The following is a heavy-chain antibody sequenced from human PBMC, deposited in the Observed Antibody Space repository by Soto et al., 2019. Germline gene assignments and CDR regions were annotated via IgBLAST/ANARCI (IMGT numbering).Heavy chain of an antibody. D-gene: IGHD4-17*01. CDR3: ARPTTVTTNDAFAI. Sequence: SLTFTVSGGSSISYYWSLVRQPPGKGLEWIGYIYYSGSTNYNPSLKSRVTISVDTSKNQFSLKPSSVTAADTAVYYCARPTTVTTNDAFAIWGQGTMVTVSS. V-gene: IGHV4-59*01. J-gene: IGHJ3*02. CDR1: GGSSISYY. CDR2: IYYSGST.